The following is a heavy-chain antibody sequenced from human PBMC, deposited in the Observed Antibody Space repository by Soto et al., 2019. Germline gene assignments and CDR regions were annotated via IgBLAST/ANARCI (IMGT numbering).Heavy chain of an antibody. J-gene: IGHJ4*02. D-gene: IGHD3-22*01. CDR1: GGSISSGDYY. CDR3: SCFCYYDSSGYHYI. V-gene: IGHV4-30-4*02. CDR2: IYYSGST. Sequence: PSGTLSLTCTVSGGSISSGDYYWSWIRQPPGKGLEWIGYIYYSGSTYYNPSLKSRVTISVDTSKNQFSLKLSSVTAADTAVYNCSCFCYYDSSGYHYIWAQRTLVTVSS.